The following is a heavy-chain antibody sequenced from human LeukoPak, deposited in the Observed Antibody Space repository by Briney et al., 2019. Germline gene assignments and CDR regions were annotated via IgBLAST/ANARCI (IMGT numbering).Heavy chain of an antibody. CDR1: GFTFSSYS. J-gene: IGHJ4*02. CDR2: ISSSSSYI. CDR3: ARVPTYGDYVANG. Sequence: GGSLRLSCAASGFTFSSYSMNWVHQAPGKGLEWVSSISSSSSYIYYADSVKGRFTISRDNAKNSLYLQMNSLRAEDTAVYYCARVPTYGDYVANGWGQGTLVTVSS. V-gene: IGHV3-21*01. D-gene: IGHD4-17*01.